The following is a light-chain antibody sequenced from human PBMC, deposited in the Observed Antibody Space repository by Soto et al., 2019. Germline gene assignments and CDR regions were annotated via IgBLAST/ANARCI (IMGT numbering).Light chain of an antibody. V-gene: IGKV3-11*01. CDR2: DTS. J-gene: IGKJ5*01. Sequence: EIVLTHSPAILSLSPGERATLSCRASQSVSSSLAWYQQKPGQAPRLLIYDTSNRATDIPPRFSGSGSGTDFTLTISSLEPEDFAVYYCQQRTNWRITFGQGTRLEI. CDR3: QQRTNWRIT. CDR1: QSVSSS.